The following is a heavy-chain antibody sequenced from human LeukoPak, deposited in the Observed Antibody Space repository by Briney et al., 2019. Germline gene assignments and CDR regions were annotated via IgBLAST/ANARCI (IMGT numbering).Heavy chain of an antibody. D-gene: IGHD3-3*01. J-gene: IGHJ6*03. V-gene: IGHV3-53*01. CDR1: GFTVSSNY. CDR3: ARVLENYDFWSGYPNYYYYMDV. Sequence: GGSLRLSCAASGFTVSSNYMSWVRQAPGKGLEWVSVIYSGGSTYYADSVKGRFSISRDNSKNTLYLQMNSLRAEDTAVYYCARVLENYDFWSGYPNYYYYMDVWGKGTTVTVSS. CDR2: IYSGGST.